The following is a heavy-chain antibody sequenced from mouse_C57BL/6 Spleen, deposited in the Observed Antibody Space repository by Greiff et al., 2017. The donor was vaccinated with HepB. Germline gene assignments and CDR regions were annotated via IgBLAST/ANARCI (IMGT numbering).Heavy chain of an antibody. V-gene: IGHV1-69*01. Sequence: VQLQQSGAELVMPGASVKLSCKASGYTFTSYWMNWVKQRPGQGLEWIGEIDPSDSYTNYNQKFKGKSTLTVDKSSSTAYMQLSSLTSEDSAVYYCGRRDCYGSQWYCDVWGTGTTGTGAS. CDR1: GYTFTSYW. D-gene: IGHD1-1*01. CDR2: IDPSDSYT. CDR3: GRRDCYGSQWYCDV. J-gene: IGHJ1*03.